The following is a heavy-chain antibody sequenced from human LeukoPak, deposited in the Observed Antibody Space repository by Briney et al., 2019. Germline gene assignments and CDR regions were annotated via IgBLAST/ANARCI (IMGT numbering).Heavy chain of an antibody. Sequence: SETLSLTCAASGFTISSSNWWRWVRPPPGKGLGGIGVIYRSGSTTYNPSLKGRVTISVDKSKNQFSLKLSSVTAADTAVYYCARGGIIVRGVIRAFDIWGQGAMVTVSS. CDR3: ARGGIIVRGVIRAFDI. V-gene: IGHV4-4*02. D-gene: IGHD3-10*01. CDR2: IYRSGST. CDR1: GFTISSSNW. J-gene: IGHJ3*02.